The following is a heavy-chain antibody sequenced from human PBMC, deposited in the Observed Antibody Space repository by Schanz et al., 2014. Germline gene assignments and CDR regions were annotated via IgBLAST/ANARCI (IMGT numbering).Heavy chain of an antibody. V-gene: IGHV4-31*03. CDR1: GASIFTGGYY. CDR2: TYYSGST. Sequence: QVQLQESGPGLVKPSQTLSLTCTVSGASIFTGGYYWSWIRQHPGKGLEWIGYTYYSGSTHYNPSLRSRVSISVDTSKNQFSLKLSSVTAADTAVYYCARSVGMVRRYFDSWGQGNLVTVSS. J-gene: IGHJ4*02. CDR3: ARSVGMVRRYFDS. D-gene: IGHD5-18*01.